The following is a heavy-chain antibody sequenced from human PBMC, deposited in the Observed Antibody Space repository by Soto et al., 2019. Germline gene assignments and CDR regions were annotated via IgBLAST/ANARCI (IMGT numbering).Heavy chain of an antibody. CDR1: GYAITVDV. V-gene: IGHV1-18*01. CDR3: FRRFHALIPVVCYVLDF. J-gene: IGHJ6*02. Sequence: GVLVNLSCKTSGYAITVDVIGRVSREQGQGLEYMGWISVYNGNTNYAQKLQGRVTMTTDTSTSTAYMDLRSLTSDDTAVYYCFRRFHALIPVVCYVLDFWGQGTTVTGSS. CDR2: ISVYNGNT. D-gene: IGHD3-16*01.